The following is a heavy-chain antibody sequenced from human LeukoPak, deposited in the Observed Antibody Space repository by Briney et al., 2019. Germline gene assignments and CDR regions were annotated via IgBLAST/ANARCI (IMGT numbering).Heavy chain of an antibody. CDR2: TYYSGST. V-gene: IGHV4-59*01. Sequence: SETLSLTCTVSGGSISSYYWSWIRQPPGEGLEWMGHTYYSGSTNYNPSLKSRVTISVDTSKNQFSLKLSSVTAADTAVYYCARDSLEDYGDYPDAFDIWGQGTMVTVSS. J-gene: IGHJ3*02. CDR1: GGSISSYY. CDR3: ARDSLEDYGDYPDAFDI. D-gene: IGHD4-17*01.